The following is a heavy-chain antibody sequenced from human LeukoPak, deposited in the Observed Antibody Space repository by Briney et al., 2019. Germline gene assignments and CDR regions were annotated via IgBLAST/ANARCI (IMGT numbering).Heavy chain of an antibody. Sequence: PSQTLSLTCAVSGGSISSGGYSWTWIRQPPGKGLEWIGYIHHTGSTYYKPSLKSRVTISVDRSKYQFSLKLTSVTAADTAVYYCASGYWFLDLWGRSTLATVSS. CDR3: ASGYWFLDL. CDR2: IHHTGST. V-gene: IGHV4-30-2*01. J-gene: IGHJ2*01. CDR1: GGSISSGGYS.